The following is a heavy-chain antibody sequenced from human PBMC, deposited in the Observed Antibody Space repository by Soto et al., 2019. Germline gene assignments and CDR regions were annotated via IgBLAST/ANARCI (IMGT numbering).Heavy chain of an antibody. CDR3: ASPSYGSGRYY. D-gene: IGHD3-10*01. V-gene: IGHV1-3*01. J-gene: IGHJ4*02. CDR1: GYTFSNYL. Sequence: QVQLVQSGAEVKKPGASVKVSCKASGYTFSNYLLHWVRQAPGQGLEWMGWINAGNGHTKYSQKFQGRVTITRDTSATTAYIELSSLRAEDTAVYYCASPSYGSGRYYWGQGTLVTVSS. CDR2: INAGNGHT.